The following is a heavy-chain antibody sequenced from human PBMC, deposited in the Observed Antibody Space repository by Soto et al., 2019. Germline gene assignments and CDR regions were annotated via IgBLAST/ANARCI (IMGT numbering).Heavy chain of an antibody. CDR2: IYYSGST. V-gene: IGHV4-61*01. J-gene: IGHJ6*02. D-gene: IGHD2-15*01. CDR3: ARAWHCSGGSCYSASLMDV. CDR1: GGSVSSGSYY. Sequence: PSETLSLTCTVSGGSVSSGSYYWSWIRQPPGKGLEWIGYIYYSGSTNYNPSLKSRVTISVDTSKNQFSLKLSSVTAADTAVYYCARAWHCSGGSCYSASLMDVWGQGTTVTVS.